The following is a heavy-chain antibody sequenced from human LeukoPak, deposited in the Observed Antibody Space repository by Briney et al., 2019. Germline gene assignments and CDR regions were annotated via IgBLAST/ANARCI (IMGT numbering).Heavy chain of an antibody. J-gene: IGHJ5*02. Sequence: GGSLRLSCAASGLTGSHNYVSWVRQAPGKGLEWVSAIHTSGDTCYADSVKGRFTISRDTSKNTLYLQINSLRVEDTAVYYCIVLGDSNHWGQGTLVTVSS. CDR2: IHTSGDT. CDR3: IVLGDSNH. CDR1: GLTGSHNY. V-gene: IGHV3-53*01. D-gene: IGHD4-17*01.